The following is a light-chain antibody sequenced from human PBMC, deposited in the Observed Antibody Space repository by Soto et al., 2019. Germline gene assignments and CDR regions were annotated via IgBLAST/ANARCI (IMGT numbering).Light chain of an antibody. J-gene: IGLJ1*01. CDR2: SSN. V-gene: IGLV1-44*01. Sequence: QSVLTQPPSASGTPGQRVTISCSGGSSNIGSNHVNWYQQLPGTAPKLLIYSSNQRPSGVPDRFSGSRSGTAASLAISGLQSEDETDYYCAAWEDSLNGHVLGTGTKVTVL. CDR3: AAWEDSLNGHV. CDR1: SSNIGSNH.